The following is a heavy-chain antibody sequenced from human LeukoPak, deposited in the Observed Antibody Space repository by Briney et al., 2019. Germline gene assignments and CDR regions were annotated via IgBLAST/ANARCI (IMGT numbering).Heavy chain of an antibody. D-gene: IGHD3-22*01. CDR1: GYSFTSYW. CDR3: ATPRYYDSSGYAAWNDAFDI. J-gene: IGHJ3*02. CDR2: IYPGDSDT. V-gene: IGHV5-51*01. Sequence: PGESLKISCKGSGYSFTSYWIGWVRQMPGKGLEWMGIIYPGDSDTRYSPSFQGQVTISADKSISTAYLQWSSLKASDTAMYYCATPRYYDSSGYAAWNDAFDIWGQGTMVTVSS.